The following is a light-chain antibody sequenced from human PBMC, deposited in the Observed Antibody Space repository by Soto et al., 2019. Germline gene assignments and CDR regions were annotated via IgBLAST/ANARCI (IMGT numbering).Light chain of an antibody. CDR3: QQLNSYPWT. CDR1: QAISSY. V-gene: IGKV1-9*01. J-gene: IGKJ1*01. Sequence: DIQLTQSPSFLSASVGDRVTITCRASQAISSYLAWFQQRPGKAPKVPIYAASTLQSGVPSRFSGSASGTEFNLTISSLQPEDCATYYCQQLNSYPWTFGQGTKVEIK. CDR2: AAS.